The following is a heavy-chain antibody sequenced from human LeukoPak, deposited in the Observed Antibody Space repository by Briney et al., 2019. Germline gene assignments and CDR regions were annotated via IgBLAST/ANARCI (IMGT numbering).Heavy chain of an antibody. CDR2: IIHIFGTA. Sequence: GASVKVSCKASGGTFSSYAISWVRQAPGQGLEWMGGIIHIFGTANYAQKFQGRVTMTRDTSISTAYMELSRLRSDDTAVYYCARDLPTHIVVVPAYNWFDPWGQGTLVTVSS. J-gene: IGHJ5*02. V-gene: IGHV1-69*05. D-gene: IGHD2-2*01. CDR1: GGTFSSYA. CDR3: ARDLPTHIVVVPAYNWFDP.